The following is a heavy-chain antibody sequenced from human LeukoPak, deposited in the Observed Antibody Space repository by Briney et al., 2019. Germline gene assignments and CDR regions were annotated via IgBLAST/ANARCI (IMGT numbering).Heavy chain of an antibody. V-gene: IGHV3-23*01. J-gene: IGHJ2*01. CDR1: GFTFSSYA. CDR3: AKEGSNYYDSSGYSQYWYFDL. Sequence: PGGSLRLSCAASGFTFSSYAMSWVRQAPGKGLEWVSAISGSGGSTYYADSVKGRFTISRDNPKNTLYLQMNSLRAEDTAVYYCAKEGSNYYDSSGYSQYWYFDLWGRGTLVTVSS. D-gene: IGHD3-22*01. CDR2: ISGSGGST.